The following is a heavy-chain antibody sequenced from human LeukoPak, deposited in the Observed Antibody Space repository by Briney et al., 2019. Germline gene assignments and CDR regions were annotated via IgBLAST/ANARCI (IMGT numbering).Heavy chain of an antibody. CDR2: IYYSGST. D-gene: IGHD1-26*01. CDR3: AISRHGSSIFDY. CDR1: GGSISSYY. J-gene: IGHJ4*02. V-gene: IGHV4-59*01. Sequence: SETLSLTCTVSGGSISSYYWSWIRQPPGKGLEWIGYIYYSGSTNYNPSLKSRVTISVDTSKNQFSLKLSSVTAADTAVYYCAISRHGSSIFDYWGQGTLVTVSS.